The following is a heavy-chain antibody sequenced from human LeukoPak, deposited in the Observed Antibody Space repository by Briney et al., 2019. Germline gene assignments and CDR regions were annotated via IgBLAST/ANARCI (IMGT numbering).Heavy chain of an antibody. Sequence: PGGSLRLSCAASGFTVSSNYMSWVRQAPGKGLEWVSVIYSGGSTYYADSVKGRFTISRDNSKNTLYLQMNSLRAEDTAVYYCARMSTVATYFDYWGQGTLVTVSS. CDR2: IYSGGST. CDR3: ARMSTVATYFDY. J-gene: IGHJ4*02. D-gene: IGHD4-11*01. V-gene: IGHV3-66*02. CDR1: GFTVSSNY.